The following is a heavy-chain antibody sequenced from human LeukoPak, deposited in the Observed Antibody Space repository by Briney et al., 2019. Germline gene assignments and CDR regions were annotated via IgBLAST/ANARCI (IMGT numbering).Heavy chain of an antibody. CDR3: ARGRGIAADTDN. CDR1: GYTFTSYD. CDR2: MNPNSGNT. V-gene: IGHV1-8*01. J-gene: IGHJ4*02. D-gene: IGHD6-13*01. Sequence: ASVKVSCKASGYTFTSYDINWVRQATGQGLGWMGWMNPNSGNTGYAEKFQGRVTMTRNNSISTAYMELSSLRSEDTAVYYCARGRGIAADTDNWGQGTLVTVSS.